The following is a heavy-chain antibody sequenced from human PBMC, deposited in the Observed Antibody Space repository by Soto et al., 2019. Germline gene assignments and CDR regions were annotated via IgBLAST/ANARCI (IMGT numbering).Heavy chain of an antibody. Sequence: PGESLKISCKGSGYSFTSYWIGWVRQMPGKGLEWMGIIYPGDSDTRYSPSFQGQVTISADKSISTAYLQWSSLKASDTAMYYYARAMVRGVIITVAFDIWGQGTMVT. D-gene: IGHD3-10*01. CDR2: IYPGDSDT. J-gene: IGHJ3*02. CDR1: GYSFTSYW. V-gene: IGHV5-51*01. CDR3: ARAMVRGVIITVAFDI.